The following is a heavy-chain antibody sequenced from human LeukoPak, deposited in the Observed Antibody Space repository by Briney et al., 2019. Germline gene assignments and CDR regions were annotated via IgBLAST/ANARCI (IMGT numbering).Heavy chain of an antibody. CDR2: IFYSGST. CDR1: GGAISSSSYY. J-gene: IGHJ6*02. Sequence: SETLSLTCTVSGGAISSSSYYWGWIRQPPGKGLEGIGSIFYSGSTYYNPSLKSRVTISVDTSKNQFSLKLSSVTAADTAVYYCGRHQTMYYGMDVWGQGPTVTVSS. CDR3: GRHQTMYYGMDV. V-gene: IGHV4-39*01. D-gene: IGHD4/OR15-4a*01.